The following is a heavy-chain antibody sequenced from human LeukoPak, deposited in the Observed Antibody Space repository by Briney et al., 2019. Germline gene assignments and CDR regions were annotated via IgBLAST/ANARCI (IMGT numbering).Heavy chain of an antibody. CDR1: GFTFSRYS. CDR3: ARDLQGSYYYGMDV. J-gene: IGHJ6*02. V-gene: IGHV3-48*01. CDR2: ISSNSNTI. D-gene: IGHD2-15*01. Sequence: PGGSLRLSCADSGFTFSRYSMNWARQAPGKGLEWVSYISSNSNTIYYADSVKGRFTISRDNGKNSLYLQMNGLRAEDTAVYYCARDLQGSYYYGMDVWGQGTTVIVSS.